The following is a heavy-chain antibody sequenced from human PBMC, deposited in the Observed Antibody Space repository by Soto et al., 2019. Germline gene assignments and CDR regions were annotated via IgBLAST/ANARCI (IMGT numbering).Heavy chain of an antibody. J-gene: IGHJ4*02. D-gene: IGHD3-3*01. CDR3: AKVAYDFWTTYNRQGVQFDS. V-gene: IGHV3-23*01. Sequence: GSLRLSCVVSGFIPSSYAMSWGRQAPGKGLEWVSGISGSGGATSYADSVKGRFTIFRDNSRNTLYLQMGSLSVEDTAIYFCAKVAYDFWTTYNRQGVQFDSPGQAPLVTVSS. CDR1: GFIPSSYA. CDR2: ISGSGGAT.